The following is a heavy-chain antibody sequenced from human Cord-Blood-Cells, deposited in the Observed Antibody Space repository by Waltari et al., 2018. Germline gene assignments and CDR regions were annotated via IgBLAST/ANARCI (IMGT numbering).Heavy chain of an antibody. D-gene: IGHD6-13*01. Sequence: EVQLLESGGGLVQPGGSLRLSCAASGFTFSSYAMSGVRSAPGKGLEWVSAISGSGGSTYYADSVKGRFTISRDNSKNTLYLQMNSLRAEDTAVYYCAKGRIAAAGFDYWGQGTLVTVSS. CDR3: AKGRIAAAGFDY. V-gene: IGHV3-23*01. J-gene: IGHJ4*02. CDR2: ISGSGGST. CDR1: GFTFSSYA.